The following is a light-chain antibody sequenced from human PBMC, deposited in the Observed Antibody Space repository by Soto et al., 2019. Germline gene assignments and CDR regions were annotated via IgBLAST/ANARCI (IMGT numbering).Light chain of an antibody. J-gene: IGKJ1*01. CDR1: QSFGGGY. Sequence: EIVLTQSPAPRSWPPGKRAPPSGRASQSFGGGYLAWNQKNPGQAPGLPIFGAPSRATGIPDRFSGSGSGTDFTLTISRLEPEDFATYYCQQYETFGQGTKVEF. CDR2: GAP. CDR3: QQYET. V-gene: IGKV3-20*01.